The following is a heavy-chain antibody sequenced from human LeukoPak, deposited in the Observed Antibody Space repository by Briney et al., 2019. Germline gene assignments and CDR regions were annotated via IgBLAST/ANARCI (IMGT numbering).Heavy chain of an antibody. CDR2: INHSGST. J-gene: IGHJ4*02. CDR1: GGSFSGYY. V-gene: IGHV4-34*01. D-gene: IGHD6-13*01. CDR3: ARHAQQLASAPIDY. Sequence: PSETLSLTCAVYGGSFSGYYWSWIRQPPGKGLEWIGEINHSGSTNYNPSLKSRVTISVDTSKNKFSLKLSSVTAADTAVYYCARHAQQLASAPIDYWGQGTLVTVSS.